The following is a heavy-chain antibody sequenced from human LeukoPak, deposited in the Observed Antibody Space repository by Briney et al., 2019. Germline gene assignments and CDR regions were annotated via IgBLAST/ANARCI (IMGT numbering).Heavy chain of an antibody. J-gene: IGHJ5*02. Sequence: SETLSLTCAVYGGSFSGYYWSWIRQPPGKGLEGIGYIYYSGSTNYNPSLKSRVTISVDTSKNQFSLKLSSVTAADTAVYSCASTYSSSPGNWFDPWGQGTLVTVSS. CDR1: GGSFSGYY. V-gene: IGHV4-59*01. D-gene: IGHD6-6*01. CDR3: ASTYSSSPGNWFDP. CDR2: IYYSGST.